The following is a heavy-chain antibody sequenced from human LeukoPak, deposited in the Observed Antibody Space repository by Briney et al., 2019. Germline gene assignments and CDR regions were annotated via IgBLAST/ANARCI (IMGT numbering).Heavy chain of an antibody. CDR3: ARGIGIGAFDT. Sequence: GGSLRLVCGASGFTFSSYWMHWVRQAPGKGLVWVSRVNVDGRSTTYADSVKGRLTISRDNAKKSLYLQINSLRPEDTAFYYCARGIGIGAFDTWGRGTKVTVSS. CDR2: VNVDGRST. D-gene: IGHD2/OR15-2a*01. J-gene: IGHJ3*02. CDR1: GFTFSSYW. V-gene: IGHV3-74*01.